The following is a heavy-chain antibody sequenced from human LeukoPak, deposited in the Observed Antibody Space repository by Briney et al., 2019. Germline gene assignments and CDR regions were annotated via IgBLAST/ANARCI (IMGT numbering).Heavy chain of an antibody. J-gene: IGHJ4*02. Sequence: GGSLRLSCATSGFTFSSDGLHWVRQAPGKGLEWVSIISYDGVAKHYGDPVKGRFTISRDNSKNTLYLEMSSLRPEDTAVYYCAKGMSRDSYYFDYWGQGTLVTVSS. CDR3: AKGMSRDSYYFDY. CDR1: GFTFSSDG. V-gene: IGHV3-30*02. CDR2: ISYDGVAK. D-gene: IGHD5-24*01.